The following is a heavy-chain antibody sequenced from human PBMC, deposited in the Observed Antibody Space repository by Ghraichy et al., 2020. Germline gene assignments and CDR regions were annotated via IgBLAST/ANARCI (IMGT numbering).Heavy chain of an antibody. D-gene: IGHD3-22*01. CDR1: GYSFSSYW. V-gene: IGHV5-51*01. J-gene: IGHJ4*02. CDR2: IYPGDSDT. CDR3: AVTYSSPWNPIGDPPVYFHY. Sequence: GESLNISCKGSGYSFSSYWIGWVRQMPGKGLEWMGIIYPGDSDTRYSLSFEGQVTISADRSISTAYLQWNSLKASDTAMYFCAVTYSSPWNPIGDPPVYFHYWGQGTLVTVSS.